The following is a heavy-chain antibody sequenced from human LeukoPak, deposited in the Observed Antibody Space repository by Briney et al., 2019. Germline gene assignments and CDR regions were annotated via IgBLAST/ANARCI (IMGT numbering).Heavy chain of an antibody. Sequence: SETLSLTCTVSGGSISSRTDYWAWIRQPPGKGLEWIGTIYSNNGDTYSNPSLKSRVAISVDTSKNQFSLKLSSVTAADTAVYYCARHIGYSSSWYRGYYFDYWGQGTLVTVSS. J-gene: IGHJ4*02. CDR2: IYSNNGDT. CDR3: ARHIGYSSSWYRGYYFDY. V-gene: IGHV4-39*01. D-gene: IGHD6-13*01. CDR1: GGSISSRTDY.